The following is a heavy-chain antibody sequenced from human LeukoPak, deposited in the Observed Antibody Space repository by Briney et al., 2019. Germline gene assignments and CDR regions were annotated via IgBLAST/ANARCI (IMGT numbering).Heavy chain of an antibody. J-gene: IGHJ4*02. CDR3: ARSNQADDY. D-gene: IGHD1-14*01. CDR2: IKNDGTTT. CDR1: GFTFSNYW. Sequence: GGSLRLSCAASGFTFSNYWMHWVRQAPGKGLLWVSRIKNDGTTTTYADSVKGRFTISRDNAKNTLYLQMDSLRAEDTAVYYCARSNQADDYWGQGTLVTVSS. V-gene: IGHV3-74*03.